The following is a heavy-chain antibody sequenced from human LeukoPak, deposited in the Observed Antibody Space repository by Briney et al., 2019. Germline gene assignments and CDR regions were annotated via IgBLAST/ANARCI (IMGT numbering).Heavy chain of an antibody. CDR3: ARDRDLRPQLDSYSGGFDP. CDR1: GYTFSSYG. V-gene: IGHV1-69*13. D-gene: IGHD6-6*01. CDR2: IIPIFGTA. J-gene: IGHJ5*02. Sequence: SVKVSCKTSGYTFSSYGISWVRQAPGQGLEWMGGIIPIFGTANYAQKFQGRVTITADESTSTAYMELSSLRSEDTAVYYCARDRDLRPQLDSYSGGFDPWGQGTLVTVSS.